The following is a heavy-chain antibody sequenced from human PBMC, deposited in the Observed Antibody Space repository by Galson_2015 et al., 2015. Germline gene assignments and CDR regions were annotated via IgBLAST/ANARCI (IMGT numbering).Heavy chain of an antibody. D-gene: IGHD4-17*01. CDR3: ARGMRDYSYGMDV. V-gene: IGHV3-7*04. CDR1: GFTFSSYG. J-gene: IGHJ6*02. Sequence: SLRLSCAASGFTFSSYGMHWVRQAPGKGLEWVANIKEDGSEKYYVDSVKGRFTISRDNAKNSLYVQMNSLRAEDTAVYYCARGMRDYSYGMDVWGQGTTVTVSS. CDR2: IKEDGSEK.